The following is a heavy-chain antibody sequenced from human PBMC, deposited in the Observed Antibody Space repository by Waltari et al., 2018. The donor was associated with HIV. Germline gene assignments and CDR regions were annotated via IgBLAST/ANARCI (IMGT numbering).Heavy chain of an antibody. CDR1: GYSFLAYY. CDR2: INPNNAGT. Sequence: QVPLVQSGAEMKTPGASVKVSCKASGYSFLAYYIHWVRQAPGQGLEWMGRINPNNAGTNYPQKFQGRVTMTRDTSINTVYMELIRLRPDDTAVYYCARVALPAAIHYGMDAWGQGTTVTVSS. CDR3: ARVALPAAIHYGMDA. J-gene: IGHJ6*02. V-gene: IGHV1-2*06. D-gene: IGHD2-2*01.